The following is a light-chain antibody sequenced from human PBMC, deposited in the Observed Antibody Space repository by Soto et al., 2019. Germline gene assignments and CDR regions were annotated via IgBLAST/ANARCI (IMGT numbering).Light chain of an antibody. V-gene: IGKV3-15*01. CDR3: QQYSNWPPPIT. CDR1: QSVSSN. CDR2: GAS. J-gene: IGKJ5*01. Sequence: EIVMTQSPATLAVSPGERATLSCRASQSVSSNLAWYQQKPGQAPRLLIFGASTRATDVPARFSGSGSGTEFTLTISSLQSEDFAVDYCQQYSNWPPPITFGQGTRLEIK.